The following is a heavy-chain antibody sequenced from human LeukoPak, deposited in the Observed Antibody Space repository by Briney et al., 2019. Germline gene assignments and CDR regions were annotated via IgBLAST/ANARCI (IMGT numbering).Heavy chain of an antibody. CDR1: GGSISSYY. D-gene: IGHD5-18*01. CDR3: ARDTAMVHYYYYYYYMDV. CDR2: ISSSGSTI. J-gene: IGHJ6*03. V-gene: IGHV3-11*01. Sequence: LSLTCTVSGGSISSYYWSWIRQAPGKGLEWVSYISSSGSTIYYADSVKGRFTISRDNAKNSLYLQMNSLRAEDTAVYYCARDTAMVHYYYYYYYMDVWGKGTTVTISS.